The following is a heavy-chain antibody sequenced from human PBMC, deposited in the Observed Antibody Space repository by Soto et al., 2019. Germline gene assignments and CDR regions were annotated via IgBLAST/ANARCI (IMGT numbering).Heavy chain of an antibody. CDR1: GGTFSSYA. V-gene: IGHV1-69*13. Sequence: GATVKVSCKASGGTFSSYAISWVRQAPGQGLEWMGGIIPIFGTANYAQKFQGRVTITADESTSTAYMELSSLRSEDTAAYYCAGQSQYDFPTWGQGTLVTVSS. CDR3: AGQSQYDFPT. D-gene: IGHD3-3*01. CDR2: IIPIFGTA. J-gene: IGHJ5*02.